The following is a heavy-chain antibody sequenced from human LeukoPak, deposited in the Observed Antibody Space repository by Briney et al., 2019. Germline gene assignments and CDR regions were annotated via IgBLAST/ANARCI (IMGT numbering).Heavy chain of an antibody. J-gene: IGHJ6*03. CDR2: VYYGGNT. CDR3: ARQRADYFYQYLDV. Sequence: PSETLSLTCTVSGGSISSTSYYWDWVRQPPGKGLEWIGNVYYGGNTFHNSSLESRVTISVDMSKNQFSLKLTSLTAADTAVYYCARQRADYFYQYLDVWGKGTSVTVSS. V-gene: IGHV4-39*01. CDR1: GGSISSTSYY.